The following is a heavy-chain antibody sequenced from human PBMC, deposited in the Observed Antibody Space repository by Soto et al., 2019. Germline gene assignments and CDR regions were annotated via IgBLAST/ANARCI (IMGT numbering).Heavy chain of an antibody. CDR2: IDPSDSQT. V-gene: IGHV5-10-1*01. D-gene: IGHD3-22*01. Sequence: GESLKISCKGSGYSFAGYWITWVRQKPGKGLEWLGRIDPSDSQTYYSPSFRGHVTISATKSITTVFLQWSSLRASDTAMYYCARQIYDSDTGPNFQYYFDSWGQGTPVTVSS. J-gene: IGHJ4*02. CDR1: GYSFAGYW. CDR3: ARQIYDSDTGPNFQYYFDS.